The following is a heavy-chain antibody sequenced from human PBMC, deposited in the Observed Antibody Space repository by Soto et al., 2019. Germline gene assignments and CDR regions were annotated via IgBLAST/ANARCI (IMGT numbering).Heavy chain of an antibody. J-gene: IGHJ4*02. Sequence: QVQLVESGGGVVQPGRSLRLSCAASGFTFSSYAMHWVRQAPGKGLEWVAVISYDGSNKYYADSVKGRFTISRHKSKNPLYLQINSLRAEDTAVYYCARESPLHVVTPVFDYWGQGTLVNVSS. CDR3: ARESPLHVVTPVFDY. CDR1: GFTFSSYA. D-gene: IGHD2-21*02. V-gene: IGHV3-30-3*01. CDR2: ISYDGSNK.